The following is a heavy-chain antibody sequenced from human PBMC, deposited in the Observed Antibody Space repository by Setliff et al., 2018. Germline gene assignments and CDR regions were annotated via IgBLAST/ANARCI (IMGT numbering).Heavy chain of an antibody. J-gene: IGHJ6*02. Sequence: HPGGSLRLSCAASGFTFSNYAMTWVRQAPGKGLEWVSTITASGGITYNADSGRFTISRDNSKNTVYLQMNSLRVEDTAVYYCISLWLGYYGLDVWGQGTTVTVSS. V-gene: IGHV3-23*01. CDR2: ITASGGIT. CDR3: ISLWLGYYGLDV. CDR1: GFTFSNYA. D-gene: IGHD5-18*01.